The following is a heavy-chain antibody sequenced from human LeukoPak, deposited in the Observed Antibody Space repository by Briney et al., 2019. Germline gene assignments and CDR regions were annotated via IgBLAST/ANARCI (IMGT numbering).Heavy chain of an antibody. CDR3: AKEPPSKYSSSWVLWDY. Sequence: GGSLRLSCAASGFTFSSYAMSWVRQAPGKGLEWVSAISGGGGSTYYADSVKGRSTISRDNSKNTLYLQMNSLRAEDTAVYYCAKEPPSKYSSSWVLWDYWGQGTLVTVSS. J-gene: IGHJ4*02. D-gene: IGHD6-13*01. CDR1: GFTFSSYA. CDR2: ISGGGGST. V-gene: IGHV3-23*01.